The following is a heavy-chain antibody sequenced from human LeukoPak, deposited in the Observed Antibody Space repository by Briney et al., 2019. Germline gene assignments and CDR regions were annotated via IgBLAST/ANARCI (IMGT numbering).Heavy chain of an antibody. D-gene: IGHD3-10*01. CDR1: GFTFSSYG. CDR2: IRYDGSNK. J-gene: IGHJ4*02. V-gene: IGHV3-30*02. Sequence: HPGGSLRLSCAASGFTFSSYGMHWVRQAPGKGLEWVAFIRYDGSNKYYADSVKGRFTISRDNSKNTLYLQMNSLRAEDTAVYYCAKDWDAGSGSSPLDFDYWGQGTLVTVSS. CDR3: AKDWDAGSGSSPLDFDY.